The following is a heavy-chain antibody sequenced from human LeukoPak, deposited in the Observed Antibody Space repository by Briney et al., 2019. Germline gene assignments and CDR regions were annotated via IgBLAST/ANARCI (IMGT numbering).Heavy chain of an antibody. CDR2: IYHSGST. J-gene: IGHJ6*03. D-gene: IGHD3-3*01. CDR3: ARARGTASFGVVVVDYDMDV. Sequence: SETLSLTCAVSGYSISNDYYWGLIRPPPGEGLEWTGSIYHSGSTYYNQSLKSRVTISVDTSKNQFSLKLSTVTAADTAVYYCARARGTASFGVVVVDYDMDVWGKGTTVTVSS. V-gene: IGHV4-38-2*01. CDR1: GYSISNDYY.